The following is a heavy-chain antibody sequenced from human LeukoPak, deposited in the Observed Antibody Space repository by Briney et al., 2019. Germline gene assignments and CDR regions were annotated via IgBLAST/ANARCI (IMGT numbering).Heavy chain of an antibody. Sequence: SETLSLTCTVSDGSISNYYWSWIRQPAGKGLEWIARIYTSGTTNYNPSLKSRVTMSVDTSKNHFSLNLDSVTAADTAVYYCARDVRRSSSSANSYYYYMDVWGKGTTVTVSS. CDR2: IYTSGTT. J-gene: IGHJ6*03. CDR3: ARDVRRSSSSANSYYYYMDV. CDR1: DGSISNYY. D-gene: IGHD6-6*01. V-gene: IGHV4-4*07.